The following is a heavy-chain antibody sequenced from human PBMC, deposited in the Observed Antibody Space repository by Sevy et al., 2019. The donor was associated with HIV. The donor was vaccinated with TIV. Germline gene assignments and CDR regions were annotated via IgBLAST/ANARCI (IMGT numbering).Heavy chain of an antibody. CDR1: GFTFSSYG. CDR3: AKELDTAMVTIYYYYGMDV. CDR2: IRYDGSNK. Sequence: GESLKISCAASGFTFSSYGMHWVRQAPGKGLEWVAFIRYDGSNKYYAESVKGRFTISRDNSKNTLYLQMNGLRAEDTAVYYCAKELDTAMVTIYYYYGMDVWGQGTTVTVSS. V-gene: IGHV3-30*02. D-gene: IGHD5-18*01. J-gene: IGHJ6*02.